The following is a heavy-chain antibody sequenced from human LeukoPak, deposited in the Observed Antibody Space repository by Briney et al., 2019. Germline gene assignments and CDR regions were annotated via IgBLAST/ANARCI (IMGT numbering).Heavy chain of an antibody. V-gene: IGHV5-51*01. CDR3: ARLWVGSSFSYYYYMDV. CDR1: GYSFTSYW. Sequence: GESLKISCKGSGYSFTSYWIGWVRQMPGKGLEWMGIIYPGGSDTRYSPSFQGQVTISAEKSISTAYLQWSSLKASDTAMYYCARLWVGSSFSYYYYMDVWGKGTTVTISS. J-gene: IGHJ6*03. D-gene: IGHD6-13*01. CDR2: IYPGGSDT.